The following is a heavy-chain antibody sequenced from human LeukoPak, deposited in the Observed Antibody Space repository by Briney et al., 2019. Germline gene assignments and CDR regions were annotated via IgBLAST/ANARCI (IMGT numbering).Heavy chain of an antibody. D-gene: IGHD4-11*01. CDR2: ISSSSSTI. CDR1: GFVLSSNS. J-gene: IGHJ4*02. Sequence: GGSLRLSCAASGFVLSSNSMIWVRQAPGKGLEWVSYISSSSSTIYYADSVKGRFTMSRDNAKNSLYLQKNSLRAEDTAVYYCATSGYSNIDYWGQGTLVTVSS. CDR3: ATSGYSNIDY. V-gene: IGHV3-48*04.